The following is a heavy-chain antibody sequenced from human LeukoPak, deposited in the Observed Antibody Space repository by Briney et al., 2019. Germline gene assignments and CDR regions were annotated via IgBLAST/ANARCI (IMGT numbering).Heavy chain of an antibody. J-gene: IGHJ4*02. Sequence: AGSLRLSCAASGFTFSTYVLNWVRQAPGKGLEWVSATSGSGDSTYYADSVKGRFTISRDNSKNTLYLQMNSLRAEDTAVYYCAKARPPLNMVIILYYFDYWGQGTLVTVSS. CDR2: TSGSGDST. D-gene: IGHD4/OR15-4a*01. CDR3: AKARPPLNMVIILYYFDY. V-gene: IGHV3-23*01. CDR1: GFTFSTYV.